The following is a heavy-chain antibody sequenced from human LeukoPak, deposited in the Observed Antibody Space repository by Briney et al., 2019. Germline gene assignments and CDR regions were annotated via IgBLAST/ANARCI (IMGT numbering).Heavy chain of an antibody. CDR1: GGSISSSSYY. CDR3: ARDYDFWSGYYAPFDY. Sequence: SETLSLTCTVSGGSISSSSYYWGWIRQPPGKGLEWIGSIYYSGSTYYNPSLKSRVTISVDTSKNQFSLKLSSVTAADTAVYYCARDYDFWSGYYAPFDYWGQGTLVTVSS. D-gene: IGHD3-3*01. J-gene: IGHJ4*02. CDR2: IYYSGST. V-gene: IGHV4-39*02.